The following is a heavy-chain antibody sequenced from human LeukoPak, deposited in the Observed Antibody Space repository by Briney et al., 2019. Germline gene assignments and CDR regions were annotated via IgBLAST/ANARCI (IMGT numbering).Heavy chain of an antibody. J-gene: IGHJ4*02. V-gene: IGHV3-53*01. D-gene: IGHD3-22*01. CDR3: ASFYYDSSGYLDY. CDR2: IYSGGST. CDR1: GFTVSSNY. Sequence: PGGSLRLSCAASGFTVSSNYMSWVRQAPGKGLEWVSVIYSGGSTYYADSVKGRFTISRDNSKNTLYLQMNSLRAEDTAVYYCASFYYDSSGYLDYWGQGTLVTVSS.